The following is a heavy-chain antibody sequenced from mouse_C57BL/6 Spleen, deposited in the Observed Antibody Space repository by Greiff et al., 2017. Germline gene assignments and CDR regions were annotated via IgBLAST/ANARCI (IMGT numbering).Heavy chain of an antibody. Sequence: EVHLVESGGGLVKPGGSLKLSCAASGFTFSDYGMHWVRQAPEKGLEWVAYISSGSSTIYYADTVKGRFTISRDNAKNTLFLQMTSLRSEDTAMYYCARAFITAVVADFYYAVDYWGQGTSVTVSS. CDR3: ARAFITAVVADFYYAVDY. D-gene: IGHD1-1*01. J-gene: IGHJ4*01. V-gene: IGHV5-17*01. CDR2: ISSGSSTI. CDR1: GFTFSDYG.